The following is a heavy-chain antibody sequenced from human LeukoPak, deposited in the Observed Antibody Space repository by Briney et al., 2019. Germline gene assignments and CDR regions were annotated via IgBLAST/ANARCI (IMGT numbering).Heavy chain of an antibody. CDR2: ISYDGSNK. V-gene: IGHV3-30-3*01. J-gene: IGHJ3*02. CDR1: GFTFSSYA. Sequence: GGSLRLSCAASGFTFSSYAMHWVRQAPGKGLEWVAVISYDGSNKYYADSVKGRFTISRDNSKNTLYLQMNSLRAEDTAVYYCAKALSSGWYGGDAFDIWGQGTMATVSS. CDR3: AKALSSGWYGGDAFDI. D-gene: IGHD6-19*01.